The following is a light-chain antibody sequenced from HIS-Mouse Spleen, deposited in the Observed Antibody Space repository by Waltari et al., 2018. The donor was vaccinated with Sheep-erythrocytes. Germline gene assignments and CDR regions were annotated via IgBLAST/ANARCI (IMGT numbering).Light chain of an antibody. Sequence: SYELTQPPSVSVSPGQTASITCSGDKLGDKYACWYQQKPGQSPVLVIYQDSKRPSGIPGRFSGSNSGNTATLTISGTQAMDEADYYCQAWDSSGTYRVFGGGTKLTVL. CDR3: QAWDSSGTYRV. J-gene: IGLJ2*01. V-gene: IGLV3-1*01. CDR1: KLGDKY. CDR2: QDS.